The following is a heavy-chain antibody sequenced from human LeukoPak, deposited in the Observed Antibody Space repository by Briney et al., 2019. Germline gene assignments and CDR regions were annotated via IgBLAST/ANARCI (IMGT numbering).Heavy chain of an antibody. J-gene: IGHJ4*02. Sequence: PSETLSLTCTVSVGSISSYYWSWIRQPAGKGLEGIGEINHSGSTNYNPSLKSRVTISVDTSKNQFSLKLSSVTAADTAVYYCARGRMVGATRPQNDYWGQGTLVTVSS. CDR3: ARGRMVGATRPQNDY. V-gene: IGHV4-34*01. CDR2: INHSGST. CDR1: VGSISSYY. D-gene: IGHD1-26*01.